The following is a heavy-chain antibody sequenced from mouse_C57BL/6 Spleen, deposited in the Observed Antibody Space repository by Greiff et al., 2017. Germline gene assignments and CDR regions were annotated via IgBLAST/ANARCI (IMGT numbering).Heavy chain of an antibody. CDR3: ARRMDGYPLYAMDY. CDR2: IYPGSGST. CDR1: GYTFTSYW. J-gene: IGHJ4*01. D-gene: IGHD2-3*01. V-gene: IGHV1-55*01. Sequence: VQLQQPGAELVKPGASVKMSCKASGYTFTSYWITWVKQRPGQGLEWIGDIYPGSGSTNYNEKFKSKAPLTVDTSSSTAYMQLSSLTSEDSAVYSCARRMDGYPLYAMDYWGQGTSVTVSS.